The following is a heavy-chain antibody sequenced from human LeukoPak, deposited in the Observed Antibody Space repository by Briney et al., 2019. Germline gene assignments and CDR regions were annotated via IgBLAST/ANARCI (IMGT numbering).Heavy chain of an antibody. V-gene: IGHV3-23*01. J-gene: IGHJ5*02. CDR1: GFTFSSCA. CDR3: ARVLGPYSSSWYWGPNWFDP. CDR2: ISGSGGRT. Sequence: GGSLRLSCAASGFTFSSCAMSWVRQAPGKGLGWVSAISGSGGRTYYADSVKGRFTISRDNSQNTLYLQMNSLRAEDTAVYYCARVLGPYSSSWYWGPNWFDPWGQGTLVTVSS. D-gene: IGHD6-13*01.